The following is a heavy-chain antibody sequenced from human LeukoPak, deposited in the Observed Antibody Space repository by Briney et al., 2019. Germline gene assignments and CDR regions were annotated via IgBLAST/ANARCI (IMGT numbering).Heavy chain of an antibody. J-gene: IGHJ4*02. Sequence: GGSLRLSCAASGFTFNNYAMSWVRQAPGKGLEWVSAISGSGGSAYYAGSVKGRFTISRDNSKSTLYLQMNSLRAEDTAVYYCAKDRSSWDPFDYWGQGTLVTVSS. CDR2: ISGSGGSA. D-gene: IGHD6-13*01. CDR1: GFTFNNYA. CDR3: AKDRSSWDPFDY. V-gene: IGHV3-23*01.